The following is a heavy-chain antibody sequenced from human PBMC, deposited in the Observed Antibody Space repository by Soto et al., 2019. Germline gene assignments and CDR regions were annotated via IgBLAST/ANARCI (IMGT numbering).Heavy chain of an antibody. CDR3: ARAQIVVVPAAISPPRYNWFDP. D-gene: IGHD2-2*01. J-gene: IGHJ5*02. CDR1: GGSISSGGYY. Sequence: PSETLSLTCTVSGGSISSGGYYWVWIRHHPGKGLEWIGYIYYSGSTYYNPSLKSRVTISVDTSKNQFSLKLSSVTAADTAVYYCARAQIVVVPAAISPPRYNWFDPWGQGTLVTVSS. CDR2: IYYSGST. V-gene: IGHV4-31*03.